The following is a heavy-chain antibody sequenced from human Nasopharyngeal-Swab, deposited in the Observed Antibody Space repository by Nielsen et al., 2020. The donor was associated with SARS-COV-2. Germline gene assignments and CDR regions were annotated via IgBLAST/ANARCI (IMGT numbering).Heavy chain of an antibody. J-gene: IGHJ5*01. Sequence: GESLKISCEASGFTFSTYWMSWVRQAPGKGLEWVANIRQDESEKYYVDSVKGRFTISRDNAKNTLYLQMNTLSAEDTGVYYCARDCDTATCYRSAADTWGQGTLVTVSS. CDR3: ARDCDTATCYRSAADT. CDR1: GFTFSTYW. CDR2: IRQDESEK. V-gene: IGHV3-7*01. D-gene: IGHD2-2*01.